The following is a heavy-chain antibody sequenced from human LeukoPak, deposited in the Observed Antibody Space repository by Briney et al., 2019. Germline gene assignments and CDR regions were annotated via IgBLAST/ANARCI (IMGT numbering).Heavy chain of an antibody. CDR3: ARDPPQGLLWFGESENWFDP. CDR2: IIPIFGTA. CDR1: GGTFSSYA. J-gene: IGHJ5*02. Sequence: ASVKVSCKASGGTFSSYAISWVRQAPGQGLEWMGGIIPIFGTANYAQKFQGRVTITADESTSTAYMELSSLGSEDTAVYYCARDPPQGLLWFGESENWFDPWGQGTLVTVSS. V-gene: IGHV1-69*13. D-gene: IGHD3-10*01.